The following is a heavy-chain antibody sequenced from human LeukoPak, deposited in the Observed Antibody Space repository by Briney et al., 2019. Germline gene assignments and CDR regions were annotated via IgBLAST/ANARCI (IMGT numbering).Heavy chain of an antibody. J-gene: IGHJ4*02. V-gene: IGHV3-11*04. CDR1: GFTFSDYY. CDR3: AMGGSYWSDSYFDY. Sequence: GGSLRLSCAASGFTFSDYYMSWIRQAPGKGLEWVSYISSSGSTIYYADSVKGRFTISRDNSKNTLYLQMNSLRAEDTAVYYCAMGGSYWSDSYFDYWGQGTLVTVSS. D-gene: IGHD1-26*01. CDR2: ISSSGSTI.